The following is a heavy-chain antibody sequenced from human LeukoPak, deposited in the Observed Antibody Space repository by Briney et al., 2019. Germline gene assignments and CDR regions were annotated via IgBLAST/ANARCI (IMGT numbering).Heavy chain of an antibody. V-gene: IGHV3-74*01. Sequence: PGGSLRLSCAASRFTLSSDRTHSVRDVPGKGLWWVSRIYSDGSGRSYVDSVMGRFTISRDNANNTLYLQLDSLRPEDTAVYYCARGLAVAGSSWFDRWSQGTLVSV. D-gene: IGHD6-19*01. CDR3: ARGLAVAGSSWFDR. CDR1: RFTLSSDR. J-gene: IGHJ5*02. CDR2: IYSDGSGR.